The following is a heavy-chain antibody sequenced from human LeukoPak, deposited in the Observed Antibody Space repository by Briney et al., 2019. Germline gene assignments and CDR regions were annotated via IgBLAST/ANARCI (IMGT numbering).Heavy chain of an antibody. V-gene: IGHV3-23*01. J-gene: IGHJ4*02. D-gene: IGHD3-10*01. CDR3: ARGDYYGSGSSGGDY. CDR2: ISGSGGST. Sequence: GGSLRLSCAASGFTLSSYAMSWVRQAPGKGLEWVSAISGSGGSTYYADSVKGRFTISRDNAKNSLYLQMNSLSAEDTALYYCARGDYYGSGSSGGDYWGQGTLVTVSS. CDR1: GFTLSSYA.